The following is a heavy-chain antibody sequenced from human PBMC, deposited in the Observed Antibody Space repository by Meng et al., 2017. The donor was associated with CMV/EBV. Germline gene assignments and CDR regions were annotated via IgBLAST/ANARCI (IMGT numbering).Heavy chain of an antibody. CDR3: ARFVGELPVYYYGMDV. J-gene: IGHJ6*02. D-gene: IGHD1-26*01. CDR1: GGSISSSSYY. V-gene: IGHV4-39*07. Sequence: SETLSLTCTVSGGSISSSSYYWGWIRQPPGKGLEWIGSIYYSGSTYYNPSLKSRVTISVDTSKNQFSLKLSSVTAADTAVYYCARFVGELPVYYYGMDVWGQGTTVTVSS. CDR2: IYYSGST.